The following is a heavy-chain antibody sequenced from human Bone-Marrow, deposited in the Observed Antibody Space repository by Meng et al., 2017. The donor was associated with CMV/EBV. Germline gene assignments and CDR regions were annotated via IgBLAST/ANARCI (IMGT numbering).Heavy chain of an antibody. CDR1: GFSLSTSGVG. Sequence: SGPTLVKPTQTLTLTCTFSGFSLSTSGVGVGWIRQPPGKALEWLALIYWNDDKRYSPSLKSRLTITKDTSKNQVVLTMTNMDPVDTATYYCAHCLSITIFGVVISWFDPWGQGNLVNVDS. D-gene: IGHD3-3*01. V-gene: IGHV2-5*01. CDR3: AHCLSITIFGVVISWFDP. J-gene: IGHJ5*02. CDR2: IYWNDDK.